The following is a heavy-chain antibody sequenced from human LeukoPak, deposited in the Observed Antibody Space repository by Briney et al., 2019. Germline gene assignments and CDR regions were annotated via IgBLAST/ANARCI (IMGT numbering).Heavy chain of an antibody. CDR2: IYYSGST. V-gene: IGHV4-31*03. Sequence: SETLSLTCTVSGGSIHSGGFYWSWIRQHPGKGLEWLGYIYYSGSTYYNPSLKSRLTISVDTSKNQFSLKLSSVTAADTAVYYCARYGDNSYYFDYWGQGALVTVSS. CDR3: ARYGDNSYYFDY. J-gene: IGHJ4*02. CDR1: GGSIHSGGFY. D-gene: IGHD4-23*01.